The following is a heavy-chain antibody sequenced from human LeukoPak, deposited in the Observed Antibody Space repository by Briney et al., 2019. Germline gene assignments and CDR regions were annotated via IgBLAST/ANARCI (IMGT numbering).Heavy chain of an antibody. CDR1: GFTVSSNY. CDR3: ARGNSTVWYFDY. Sequence: GGSLRLSCAASGFTVSSNYMSWVRQAPGKGLEWVSVIYSGGSTYYADSMKGRFTISRDNSKNTLYLQMNILRAEDTAVYYCARGNSTVWYFDYWGQGTLVTVSS. J-gene: IGHJ4*02. CDR2: IYSGGST. V-gene: IGHV3-66*01. D-gene: IGHD4-17*01.